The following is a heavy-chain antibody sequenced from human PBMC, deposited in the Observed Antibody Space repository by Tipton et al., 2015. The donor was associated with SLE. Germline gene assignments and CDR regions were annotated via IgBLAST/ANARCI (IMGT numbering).Heavy chain of an antibody. CDR1: GGSIRSYY. Sequence: LRLSCTVSGGSIRSYYWSWIRQPPGKGLEWIGYIYYSGSTNYNPSLKSRVTISVDTSKNQFSLKLSSVTAADTAVYYCARGLAYDYVWGSYRQYYFDYWGQGTLVTVSS. CDR3: ARGLAYDYVWGSYRQYYFDY. J-gene: IGHJ4*02. V-gene: IGHV4-59*12. D-gene: IGHD3-16*02. CDR2: IYYSGST.